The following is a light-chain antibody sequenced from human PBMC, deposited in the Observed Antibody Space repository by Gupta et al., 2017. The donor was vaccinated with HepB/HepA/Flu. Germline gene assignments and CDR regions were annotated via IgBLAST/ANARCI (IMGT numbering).Light chain of an antibody. CDR3: SAWDRSLRTWV. V-gene: IGLV10-54*04. Sequence: QAGLTQPPSVSKGLGQTATLTCTGSSDQVASEGTAWLQQRQGHPPNLLSHRNNNRPSGISERFSASRSGTTASLTISGLQPEDEADYYCSAWDRSLRTWVFGGGTKLTVL. CDR1: SDQVASEG. J-gene: IGLJ3*02. CDR2: RNN.